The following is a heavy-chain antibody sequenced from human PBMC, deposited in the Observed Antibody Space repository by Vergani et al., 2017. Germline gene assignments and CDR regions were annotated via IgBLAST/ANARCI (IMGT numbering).Heavy chain of an antibody. J-gene: IGHJ6*02. Sequence: QVQLVQSGSEVKKPGASVKVSCRASGYTFTNYALNWVRQAPGQGLEWMGWINPNSGGTNYAQKFQGRVTMTRDTSISTAYMELSRLRSDDTAVYYCARAYYDSSGYWGVHYYYGMDVWGQGTTVTVSS. CDR1: GYTFTNYA. V-gene: IGHV1-2*02. CDR3: ARAYYDSSGYWGVHYYYGMDV. CDR2: INPNSGGT. D-gene: IGHD3-22*01.